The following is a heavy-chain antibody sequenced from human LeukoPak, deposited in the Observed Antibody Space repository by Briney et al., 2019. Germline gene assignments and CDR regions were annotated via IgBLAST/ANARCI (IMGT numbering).Heavy chain of an antibody. Sequence: SVKLSCKASGGTFSSYAISWVRQAPGQGLEWMGGIIPIFGTANYAQKFQGRVTITADKSTSTAYMELSSLRSEDTAVYYCARGGQASHYYYYYGMDVWGKGTTVTVSS. V-gene: IGHV1-69*06. CDR1: GGTFSSYA. CDR2: IIPIFGTA. CDR3: ARGGQASHYYYYYGMDV. J-gene: IGHJ6*04.